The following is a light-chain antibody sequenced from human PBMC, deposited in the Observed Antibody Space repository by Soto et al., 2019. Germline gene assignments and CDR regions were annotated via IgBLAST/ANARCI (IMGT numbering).Light chain of an antibody. CDR3: SSYTTSSTLI. CDR1: SSDVGGYNY. V-gene: IGLV2-14*01. J-gene: IGLJ2*01. CDR2: DVS. Sequence: QPASVSGSPGQSITISCSGTSSDVGGYNYVSWYQQHLGKAPKLMVYDVSNRPSGVSNRFSGSKSGNTASLTISGLQAEDEADYYCSSYTTSSTLIFGGGTKVTVL.